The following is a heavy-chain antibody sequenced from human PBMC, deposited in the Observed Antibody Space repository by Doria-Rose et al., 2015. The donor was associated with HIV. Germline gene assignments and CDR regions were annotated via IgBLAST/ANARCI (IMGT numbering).Heavy chain of an antibody. V-gene: IGHV2-26*01. CDR2: MFSDDER. Sequence: QITLKESGPVLVKPTETLTLTCTVSGVSLSSPGMGVSWIRQPPGKALEWLANMFSDDERSYKTSLKTRLTISRSTSNSQVVLPMTDMDPVDTATYYCARIKSSRWYHKYYFDFWGQGALVIVSA. J-gene: IGHJ4*02. CDR1: GVSLSSPGMG. D-gene: IGHD6-13*01. CDR3: ARIKSSRWYHKYYFDF.